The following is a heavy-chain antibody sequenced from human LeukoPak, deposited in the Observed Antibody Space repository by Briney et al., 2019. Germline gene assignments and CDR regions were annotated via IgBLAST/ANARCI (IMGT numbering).Heavy chain of an antibody. V-gene: IGHV4-59*01. D-gene: IGHD4-17*01. J-gene: IGHJ6*02. Sequence: SETLSLTCTVSGGSISSYYWSWIRQPPGKGLEWIGYIYYSGSTNYNPSLKSRVTISVDTSKNQFSLKLSSVTAVDTAVYYCAREVSDYGDYFYYYGMDVWGQGTTVTVSS. CDR1: GGSISSYY. CDR3: AREVSDYGDYFYYYGMDV. CDR2: IYYSGST.